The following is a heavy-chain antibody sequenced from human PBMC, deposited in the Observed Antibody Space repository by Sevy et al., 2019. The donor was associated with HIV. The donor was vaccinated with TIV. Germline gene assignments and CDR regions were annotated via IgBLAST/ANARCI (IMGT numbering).Heavy chain of an antibody. V-gene: IGHV1-18*01. D-gene: IGHD4-17*01. Sequence: ASVKVSCKASGYTFTSYGISWVRQAPGQGLEWMGWISAYNGNKNYAQKLQGRFTITTDTSTGTAYMELRSLRSDDTAVYYCAIKGTVTTVFGTRRPRYYFDYWGQGTLVTVSS. J-gene: IGHJ4*02. CDR2: ISAYNGNK. CDR1: GYTFTSYG. CDR3: AIKGTVTTVFGTRRPRYYFDY.